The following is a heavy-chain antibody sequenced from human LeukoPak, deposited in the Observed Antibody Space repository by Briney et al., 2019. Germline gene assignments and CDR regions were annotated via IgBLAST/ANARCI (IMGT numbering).Heavy chain of an antibody. D-gene: IGHD4-11*01. CDR3: ARVIGGGTVTTAWFDP. CDR1: GGSISSGGCY. V-gene: IGHV4-31*03. CDR2: IYYSGST. Sequence: SETLSLTCTVSGGSISSGGCYWSWLRQHPGKGLEWIGYIYYSGSTYYNPSLKSRVTISVDTSKNQFSLKLSSVTAADTAVYYCARVIGGGTVTTAWFDPWGQGTLVTVSS. J-gene: IGHJ5*02.